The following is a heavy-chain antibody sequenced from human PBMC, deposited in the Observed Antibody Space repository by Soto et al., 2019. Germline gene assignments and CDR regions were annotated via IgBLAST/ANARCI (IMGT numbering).Heavy chain of an antibody. Sequence: EVQLVESGGGLVQPGGSLRLSCAASGFTVSSNYMSWVRQAPGKGLEWVSVIYSGGSTYYADSVKSRFTISRHNSKNTLYLQMNSLRAEDTAVYYCARGTYFGVAQFDYWGQGTLVTVSS. CDR1: GFTVSSNY. CDR3: ARGTYFGVAQFDY. V-gene: IGHV3-53*04. CDR2: IYSGGST. D-gene: IGHD3-3*01. J-gene: IGHJ4*02.